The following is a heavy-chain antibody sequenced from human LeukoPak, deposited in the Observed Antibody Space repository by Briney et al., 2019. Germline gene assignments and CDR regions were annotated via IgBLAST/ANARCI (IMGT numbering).Heavy chain of an antibody. CDR3: ARGSGAYGDFDY. Sequence: GGSLRLSCAASGFSVSGNWMHWVRQAPGKGLVWVSRINSDGRSTNYADSVRGRFTISRDNAKNTVYLQVNSLRVEDTAVYYCARGSGAYGDFDYWGQGTLVTVSS. CDR1: GFSVSGNW. V-gene: IGHV3-74*01. CDR2: INSDGRST. D-gene: IGHD6-19*01. J-gene: IGHJ4*02.